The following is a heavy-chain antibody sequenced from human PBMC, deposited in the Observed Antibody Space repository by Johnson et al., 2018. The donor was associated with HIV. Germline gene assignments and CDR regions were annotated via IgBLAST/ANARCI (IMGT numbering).Heavy chain of an antibody. CDR1: GFTFSSYA. D-gene: IGHD2-21*02. CDR3: ARVTAYNSFDI. Sequence: QVQLVESGGGVVQPGGSLRLSCPASGFTFSSYAMHWVRQAPGKGLAWVAIISYDGSNKYYADSVKGRFTVSRDNYKNTLDLQMSSLRPDDTAMYYCARVTAYNSFDIWGQGTMVTVSS. CDR2: ISYDGSNK. V-gene: IGHV3-30-3*01. J-gene: IGHJ3*02.